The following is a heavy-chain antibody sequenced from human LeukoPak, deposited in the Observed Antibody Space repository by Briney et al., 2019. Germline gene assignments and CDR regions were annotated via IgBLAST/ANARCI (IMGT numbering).Heavy chain of an antibody. CDR2: MNQDDSAR. D-gene: IGHD6-13*01. V-gene: IGHV3-7*01. Sequence: GGSLXLSCAASGFTVSNSWMTWVRQAPGKGLEWVASMNQDDSARYYVESVKGRFTISRDTSKNSVHLQMNSLRAEDTAVYYCXSQFSAPEHCWGQGTLVTVSS. J-gene: IGHJ4*02. CDR1: GFTVSNSW. CDR3: XSQFSAPEHC.